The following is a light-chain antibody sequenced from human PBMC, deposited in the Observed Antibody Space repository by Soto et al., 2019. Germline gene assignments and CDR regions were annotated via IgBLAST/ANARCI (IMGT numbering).Light chain of an antibody. CDR1: QDITNY. CDR2: DAS. J-gene: IGKJ4*01. V-gene: IGKV1-33*01. CDR3: QQYDELPLT. Sequence: IQMTQSPSSLSASVGDRVSFTCQASQDITNYLNWYQQKPGKAPKLLIYDASNLETGVPSRFSGNGSGTDFTFTISSLQAVDIATYFCQQYDELPLTFGGGTKVEIK.